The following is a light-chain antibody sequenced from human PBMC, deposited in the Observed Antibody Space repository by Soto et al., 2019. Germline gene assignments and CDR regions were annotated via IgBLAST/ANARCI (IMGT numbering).Light chain of an antibody. J-gene: IGKJ1*01. CDR3: QQYLTAPWT. CDR1: QRVTNNY. CDR2: GAS. V-gene: IGKV3-20*01. Sequence: EIVLTQSPVTLSLSPGERATLSCRASQRVTNNYLAWYQQKPGQAPRLLISGASTRATGIPDRFSGSGSGTDFTLTISRLEPEDFAVFYCQQYLTAPWTVGQGTKVDIK.